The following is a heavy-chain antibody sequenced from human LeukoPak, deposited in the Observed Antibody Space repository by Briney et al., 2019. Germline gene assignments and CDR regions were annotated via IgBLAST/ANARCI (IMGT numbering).Heavy chain of an antibody. CDR2: IYYSGST. CDR1: GGSISSSSYY. Sequence: SETLSLTCTVSGGSISSSSYYWGWIRQPPGKGLEWIGSIYYSGSTYYNPSLKSRVTISVDTSKSQFSLKLSSVTAADTAVYYCAREGKLGGSYCGGDCPPGAFDIWGQGTMVTVSS. J-gene: IGHJ3*02. D-gene: IGHD2-21*02. V-gene: IGHV4-39*07. CDR3: AREGKLGGSYCGGDCPPGAFDI.